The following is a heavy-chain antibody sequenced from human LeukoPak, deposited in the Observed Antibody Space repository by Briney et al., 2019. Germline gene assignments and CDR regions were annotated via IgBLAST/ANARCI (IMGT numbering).Heavy chain of an antibody. D-gene: IGHD2-21*02. CDR1: GFIVRGNY. CDR2: IYSGGSS. J-gene: IGHJ4*02. CDR3: ARDMRYCGGDCYLDY. Sequence: GGSLRLSCAASGFIVRGNYMSWVRQAPGKGLEWVSVIYSGGSSYYADSVKGRFSISRDNSKNTLYLQMNSLRAEDTAVYYCARDMRYCGGDCYLDYWGQETLVTVSS. V-gene: IGHV3-66*01.